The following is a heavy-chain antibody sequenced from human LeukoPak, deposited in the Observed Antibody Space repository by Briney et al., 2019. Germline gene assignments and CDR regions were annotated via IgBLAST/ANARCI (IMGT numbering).Heavy chain of an antibody. V-gene: IGHV3-9*01. CDR1: GFTFDDYA. D-gene: IGHD3-3*01. Sequence: PGGSLRLSCAASGFTFDDYAMHWVRHAPGKGLEWVSGISWNSGSIGYADSVKGRFTISRDNAKNSLYLQMNSLRAEDTALYYCAKGETYDFWSGQRGNWFDPWGQGTLVTVSS. CDR2: ISWNSGSI. J-gene: IGHJ5*02. CDR3: AKGETYDFWSGQRGNWFDP.